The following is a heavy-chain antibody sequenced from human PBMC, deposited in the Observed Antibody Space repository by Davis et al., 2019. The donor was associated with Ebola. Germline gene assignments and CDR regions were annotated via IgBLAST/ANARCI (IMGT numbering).Heavy chain of an antibody. CDR3: AKDQGIQLWPYYGMDV. J-gene: IGHJ6*02. CDR1: GFTFSSYG. V-gene: IGHV3-30*18. CDR2: ISYDGSNK. Sequence: PGGSLRLSCAASGFTFSSYGMHWVRQAPGKGLVWVAVISYDGSNKYYADSVKGRFTISRDNSKNTLYLQMNSLRAEDTAVYYCAKDQGIQLWPYYGMDVWGQGTTVTVSS. D-gene: IGHD5-18*01.